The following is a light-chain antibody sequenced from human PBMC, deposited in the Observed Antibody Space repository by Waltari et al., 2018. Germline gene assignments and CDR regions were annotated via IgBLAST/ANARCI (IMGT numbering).Light chain of an antibody. J-gene: IGLJ2*01. CDR3: SSYTTSSTVV. CDR2: DVF. Sequence: QSALTQPASVSGSPGQSITVSCTGTSSAVGGSNYVSWYQQHPGKAPKIIIYDVFNRPSVVSNRFSGSKSGNTASLTISGLQAEDEAEYYCSSYTTSSTVVFGGGTKVTVL. CDR1: SSAVGGSNY. V-gene: IGLV2-14*01.